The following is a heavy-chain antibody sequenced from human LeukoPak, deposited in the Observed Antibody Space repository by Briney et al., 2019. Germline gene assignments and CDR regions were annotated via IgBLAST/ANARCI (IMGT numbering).Heavy chain of an antibody. D-gene: IGHD2-2*01. CDR3: AARDCSTTSCYGGLFDY. CDR1: GLSVSSKY. Sequence: GGSLRLSCAASGLSVSSKYMNWVRQAPGKGLEWVSLLYSGGSTYYADSVKGRFTISRDSSKDTVYLQMNSLRAEDTAVYYCAARDCSTTSCYGGLFDYWGQGTLVTVSS. V-gene: IGHV3-53*01. CDR2: LYSGGST. J-gene: IGHJ4*02.